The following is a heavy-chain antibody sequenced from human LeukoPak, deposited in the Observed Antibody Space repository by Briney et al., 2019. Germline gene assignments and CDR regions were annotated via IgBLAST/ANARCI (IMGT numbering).Heavy chain of an antibody. V-gene: IGHV5-51*01. CDR3: ARQPYVDTAMVKDY. D-gene: IGHD5-18*01. CDR2: IYPGDSDT. J-gene: IGHJ4*02. CDR1: GYSFTSYW. Sequence: GESLKISCKGSGYSFTSYWIGWVRQMPGKGLERMGIIYPGDSDTRDSPSFQGQVTISPDKSISTAYLQWSSLKASDTAMYYCARQPYVDTAMVKDYWGQGTLVTVSS.